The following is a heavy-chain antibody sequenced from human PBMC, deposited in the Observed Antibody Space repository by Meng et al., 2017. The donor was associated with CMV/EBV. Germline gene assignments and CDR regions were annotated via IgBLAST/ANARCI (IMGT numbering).Heavy chain of an antibody. CDR2: ISHSGNT. D-gene: IGHD2-2*02. CDR3: ARVPIVVVPAAILVGAFDI. Sequence: SETLSLTCAVSGGSISNSLWWSWVRQPPGKGLEWIGEISHSGNTKYNPSLQSRVTISVDTSKNQFSLKLSSVTAADTAVYYCARVPIVVVPAAILVGAFDIWGQGTMVTVSS. J-gene: IGHJ3*02. V-gene: IGHV4-4*02. CDR1: GGSISNSLW.